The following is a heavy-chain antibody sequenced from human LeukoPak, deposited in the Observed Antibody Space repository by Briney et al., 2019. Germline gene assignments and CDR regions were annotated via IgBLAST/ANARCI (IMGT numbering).Heavy chain of an antibody. Sequence: LRLSCAASGFTFSSYAMSWVRQHPGKGLEWVGYISYSGSTYYNPSLKSRVTISVDTSKNQFSLKLSSVTAADTAVYYCARSFPVVPAAADYWGQGTLVTVSS. CDR2: ISYSGST. J-gene: IGHJ4*02. V-gene: IGHV4-31*02. D-gene: IGHD2-2*01. CDR3: ARSFPVVPAAADY. CDR1: GFTFSSYA.